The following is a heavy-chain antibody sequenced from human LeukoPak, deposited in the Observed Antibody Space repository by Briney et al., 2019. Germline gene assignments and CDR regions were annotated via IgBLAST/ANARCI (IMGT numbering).Heavy chain of an antibody. CDR1: GFTFSSYA. Sequence: GGSLRLSCAASGFTFSSYAMSWVRRAPGKGLEWVSAISGSGGSTYYADSVKGRFTISRDNSKNTLYLQMNSLRAEDTAVYYCAKALSVATITADYWGQGTLVTVSS. CDR2: ISGSGGST. D-gene: IGHD5-12*01. J-gene: IGHJ4*02. CDR3: AKALSVATITADY. V-gene: IGHV3-23*01.